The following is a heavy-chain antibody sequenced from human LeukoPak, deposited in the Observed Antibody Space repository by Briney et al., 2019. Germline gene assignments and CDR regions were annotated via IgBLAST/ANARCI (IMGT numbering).Heavy chain of an antibody. D-gene: IGHD1-26*01. V-gene: IGHV4-4*07. J-gene: IGHJ4*02. CDR1: GGSISSYY. CDR3: ASGGLYSGSYYVDY. CDR2: IYTSGST. Sequence: SSETLSLTCTDSGGSISSYYWSWIRQPAGKGLEWIGRIYTSGSTNYNPSLKSRVTMSVDTSKNQFSLKLGSVTAADTAVYYCASGGLYSGSYYVDYWGQGTLVTVSS.